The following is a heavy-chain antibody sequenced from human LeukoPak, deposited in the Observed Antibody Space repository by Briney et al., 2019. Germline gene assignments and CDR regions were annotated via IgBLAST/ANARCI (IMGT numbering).Heavy chain of an antibody. Sequence: GGSLRLSCAASGFTFSDYYMSWIRQAPGMGLEWVSYISSGGSIIYYADSVKGRFTISRDSAKRSLYLQMNSLRAEDTAVYYCARDGPTPHSTSPFDYWGQGTLVTVSS. D-gene: IGHD6-13*01. J-gene: IGHJ4*02. V-gene: IGHV3-11*01. CDR2: ISSGGSII. CDR1: GFTFSDYY. CDR3: ARDGPTPHSTSPFDY.